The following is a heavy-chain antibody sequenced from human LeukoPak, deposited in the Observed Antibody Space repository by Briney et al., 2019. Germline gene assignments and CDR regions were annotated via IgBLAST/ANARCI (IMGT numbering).Heavy chain of an antibody. Sequence: PSETLSLTCTVSTGSMSGYFWTWLRQPAGKGLEWIGRIYTTGSAYYNPSLENRVTFSLDTSNNQFSLDVTSVTAADTAVYFCARGRELTGVAGHYSFDYWGQGILVSVSS. CDR2: IYTTGSA. CDR3: ARGRELTGVAGHYSFDY. V-gene: IGHV4-4*07. D-gene: IGHD1-26*01. J-gene: IGHJ4*02. CDR1: TGSMSGYF.